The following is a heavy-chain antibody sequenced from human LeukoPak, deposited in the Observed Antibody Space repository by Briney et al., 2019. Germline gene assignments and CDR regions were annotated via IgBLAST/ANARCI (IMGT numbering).Heavy chain of an antibody. D-gene: IGHD3-3*01. J-gene: IGHJ6*03. Sequence: GGSLRLSCVGSGFNFSDYYMSWIRQAPGKGLEWISYISPNDVNRYYVDAVKGRFTVSRDNAKNSLFLQMKSLRVEDTAVYYCAKEARFLEWLGYMDVWGKGTTVTVSS. CDR3: AKEARFLEWLGYMDV. CDR1: GFNFSDYY. CDR2: ISPNDVNR. V-gene: IGHV3-11*01.